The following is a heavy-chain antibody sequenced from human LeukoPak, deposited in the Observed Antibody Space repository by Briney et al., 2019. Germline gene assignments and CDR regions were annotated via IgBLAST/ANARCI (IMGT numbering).Heavy chain of an antibody. V-gene: IGHV3-30*18. J-gene: IGHJ3*02. CDR1: GFTFSSYG. D-gene: IGHD3-10*01. CDR2: ISYDGSNK. CDR3: AKVDRLQWYYYGSGERDAFDI. Sequence: GGSLRLSCAASGFTFSSYGMHWVRQAPGKGLEWVAVISYDGSNKYYADSVKGRFTISRDNSKNTLYLQMNSLRAEDTAVYYCAKVDRLQWYYYGSGERDAFDIWGQGTMVTVSS.